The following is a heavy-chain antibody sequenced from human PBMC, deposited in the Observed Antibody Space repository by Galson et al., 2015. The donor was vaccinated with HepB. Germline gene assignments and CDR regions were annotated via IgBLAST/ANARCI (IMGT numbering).Heavy chain of an antibody. J-gene: IGHJ4*02. Sequence: SLRLSCAASGFTFSNYDMGWVRHAPGKGLEWVSGISGNGVQTYYADSVQGRFSISRDTSKDTLYLQMNSLRAEDTAVYYCVKGWLDYWGQGTLVTVSS. CDR1: GFTFSNYD. CDR2: ISGNGVQT. V-gene: IGHV3-23*01. CDR3: VKGWLDY. D-gene: IGHD2-15*01.